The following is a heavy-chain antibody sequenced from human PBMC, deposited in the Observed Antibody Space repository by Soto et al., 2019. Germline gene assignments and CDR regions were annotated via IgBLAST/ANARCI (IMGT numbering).Heavy chain of an antibody. J-gene: IGHJ5*02. V-gene: IGHV4-39*01. D-gene: IGHD3-3*01. Sequence: SETLSLTCTVSGGSISSSSYYWGWIRQPPGKGLEWIGSIYYSGSTYYNPSLKSRVTISVDTSKNQFSLKLSSVTAADTAVYYCARRIVLRFDVDWFDPWGQGTLVTVSS. CDR1: GGSISSSSYY. CDR2: IYYSGST. CDR3: ARRIVLRFDVDWFDP.